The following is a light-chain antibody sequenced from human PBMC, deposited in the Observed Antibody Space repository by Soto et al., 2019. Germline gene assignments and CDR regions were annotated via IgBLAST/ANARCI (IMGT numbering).Light chain of an antibody. CDR3: QAFDHSLSASGG. J-gene: IGLJ3*02. Sequence: QSVLTQPPSVSGAPGQRVTISCAGRSSHIGATYDIHWYQQLPGAAPRLLIYGNSSRPSGVPDRFAGSKSGTSASLAIIGLRVEDEGIYYCQAFDHSLSASGGFCGGTKLTVL. V-gene: IGLV1-40*01. CDR2: GNS. CDR1: SSHIGATYD.